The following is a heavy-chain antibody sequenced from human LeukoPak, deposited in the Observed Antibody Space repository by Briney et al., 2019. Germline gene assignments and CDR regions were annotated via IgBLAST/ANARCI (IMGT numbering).Heavy chain of an antibody. J-gene: IGHJ4*02. CDR1: GYTFTGYY. D-gene: IGHD3-22*01. V-gene: IGHV1-2*02. Sequence: ASVKVSCKASGYTFTGYYMRWVRQAPGQGLEWMGWINPNSGGTNYAQKFQGRVTMTRDTSISTAYMELSRLRSEDTAVYYCAREDYYDSGSNDYWGQGTLVTVSS. CDR3: AREDYYDSGSNDY. CDR2: INPNSGGT.